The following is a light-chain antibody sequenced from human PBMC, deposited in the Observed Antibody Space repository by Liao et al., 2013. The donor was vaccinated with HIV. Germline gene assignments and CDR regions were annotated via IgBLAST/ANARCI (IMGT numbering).Light chain of an antibody. CDR3: QVWDSSSDHPV. CDR1: NIGSKS. V-gene: IGLV3-21*04. CDR2: YDS. J-gene: IGLJ3*02. Sequence: SYELTQPPSVSVAPGGTASITCGGNNIGSKSVHWYQQKPGQAPVLVIYYDSDRPSGIPERFSGSNSGNTATLTISRVEAGDEADYYCQVWDSSSDHPVFGGGTKLTVL.